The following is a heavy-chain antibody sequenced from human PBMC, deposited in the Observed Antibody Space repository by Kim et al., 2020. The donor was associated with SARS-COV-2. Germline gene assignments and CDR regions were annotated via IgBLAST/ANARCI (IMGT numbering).Heavy chain of an antibody. CDR3: ARDLRGYNHFDY. J-gene: IGHJ4*02. Sequence: SVKVSCKASGGTFSSYAISWVRQAPGQGLEWMGGIIPIFGTANYAQKFQGRVTITADESTSTAYMELSSLRSEDTAVYYCARDLRGYNHFDYWGQGTLVTVSS. V-gene: IGHV1-69*13. CDR1: GGTFSSYA. CDR2: IIPIFGTA. D-gene: IGHD1-20*01.